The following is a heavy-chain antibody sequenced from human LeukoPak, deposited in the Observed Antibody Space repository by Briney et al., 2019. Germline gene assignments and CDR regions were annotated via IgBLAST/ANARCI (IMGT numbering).Heavy chain of an antibody. CDR3: ASGTYPSSIGAFDI. J-gene: IGHJ3*02. CDR1: GGTFSSYA. V-gene: IGHV1-69*04. Sequence: SVKVSCKASGGTFSSYAISWVRQAPGQGLEWMGRIIPILGIANYAQKFQGRVTITADKSTSTAYMELSSLRSEDTAVYYCASGTYPSSIGAFDIWGQGTMVTVSS. CDR2: IIPILGIA. D-gene: IGHD1-1*01.